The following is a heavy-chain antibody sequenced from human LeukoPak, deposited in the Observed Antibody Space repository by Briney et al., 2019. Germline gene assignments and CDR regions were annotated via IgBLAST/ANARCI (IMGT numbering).Heavy chain of an antibody. CDR3: ASHQLLRNAFDI. CDR1: GFTFSSYA. Sequence: GGSLRLSCAASGFTFSSYAMSWVRQAPGRGLEWVSAISGSGGSTYYADSVKGRFTISRDNSKNTLYLQMNSLRAEDTAVYYCASHQLLRNAFDIWGQGTMVTVSS. CDR2: ISGSGGST. V-gene: IGHV3-23*01. D-gene: IGHD2-2*01. J-gene: IGHJ3*02.